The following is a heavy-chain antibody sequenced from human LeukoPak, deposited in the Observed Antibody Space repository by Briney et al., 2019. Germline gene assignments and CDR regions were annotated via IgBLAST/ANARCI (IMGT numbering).Heavy chain of an antibody. Sequence: GGSLRLSCAASGFTFSDHYMDWVRQAPGKGLEWVGRTRNKVNSYTIEYAASVKGRFTISRDDSKNLLYLQMNSLKTEDTAVYYCATGLTGTIDYWGQGTPVTVSS. V-gene: IGHV3-72*01. J-gene: IGHJ4*02. D-gene: IGHD1-7*01. CDR2: TRNKVNSYTI. CDR3: ATGLTGTIDY. CDR1: GFTFSDHY.